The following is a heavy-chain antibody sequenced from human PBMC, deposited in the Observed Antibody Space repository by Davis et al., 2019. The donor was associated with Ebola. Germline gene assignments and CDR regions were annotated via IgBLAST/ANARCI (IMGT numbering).Heavy chain of an antibody. V-gene: IGHV4-34*01. CDR3: ARRPQVGYCSGGTCYSVGADFDY. Sequence: SETLSLTCAVYGGSFSGYYWSWIRQSPGQGLEWIGEINHSGSTNYSPSLKSRVTVLADTSKNQFSLKLNSVTAADTAVYYCARRPQVGYCSGGTCYSVGADFDYWGQGTLVTVSP. J-gene: IGHJ4*02. CDR1: GGSFSGYY. CDR2: INHSGST. D-gene: IGHD2-15*01.